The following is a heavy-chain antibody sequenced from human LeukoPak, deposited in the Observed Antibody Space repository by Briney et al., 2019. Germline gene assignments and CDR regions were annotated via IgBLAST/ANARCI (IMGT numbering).Heavy chain of an antibody. J-gene: IGHJ4*02. V-gene: IGHV1-69*04. CDR1: GGPFRSYA. CDR3: ASGPYGGNSGTLDY. D-gene: IGHD4-23*01. CDR2: IIPIFGIA. Sequence: SVKVSCQASGGPFRSYAISWVRPAPGQGLEWMGRIIPIFGIANYAQKFQGRVTITADKSTSTAYMELSSLRSEDTAVYYCASGPYGGNSGTLDYWGQGTLVTVSS.